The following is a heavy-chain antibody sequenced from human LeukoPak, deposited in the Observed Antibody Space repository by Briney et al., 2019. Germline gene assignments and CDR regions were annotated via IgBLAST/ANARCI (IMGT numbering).Heavy chain of an antibody. CDR1: GDSFRSYY. D-gene: IGHD3-10*01. Sequence: PSETLSLTCTVSGDSFRSYYWSWIRQPPGKGLEWIGYIYYSGSTNYNPSLKSRVTISVDTSENQLSLKLSSVTAADTAVYYCARDRGAFDIWGQGTLVTVSS. CDR3: ARDRGAFDI. CDR2: IYYSGST. J-gene: IGHJ3*02. V-gene: IGHV4-59*12.